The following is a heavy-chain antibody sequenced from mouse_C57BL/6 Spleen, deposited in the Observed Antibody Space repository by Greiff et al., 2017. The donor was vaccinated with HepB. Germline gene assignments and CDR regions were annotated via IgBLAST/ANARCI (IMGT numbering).Heavy chain of an antibody. Sequence: DVQLQESGPELVKPGASVKISCKASGYSFTGYYMNWVKQSPEKSLEWIGEINPSTGGTTYNQKFKAKATLTVDKSSSTAYMQLKSLTSEDSAVYYCARGTWGYWGQGTTLTVSS. CDR2: INPSTGGT. CDR3: ARGTWGY. CDR1: GYSFTGYY. V-gene: IGHV1-42*01. J-gene: IGHJ2*01. D-gene: IGHD3-3*01.